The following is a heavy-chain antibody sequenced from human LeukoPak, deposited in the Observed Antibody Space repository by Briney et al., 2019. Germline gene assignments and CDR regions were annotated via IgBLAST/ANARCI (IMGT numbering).Heavy chain of an antibody. Sequence: GGSLRLSCAASGFTFSSYWMHWVRQAPGKGLVWVSRINSDGSSTSYADSVKGRFTISRDNAKNTLYLQMNSLRAEDTAVYYCARYCSGGSCYGDFDYWGQGTLVTVSS. CDR2: INSDGSST. CDR1: GFTFSSYW. D-gene: IGHD2-15*01. J-gene: IGHJ4*02. CDR3: ARYCSGGSCYGDFDY. V-gene: IGHV3-74*01.